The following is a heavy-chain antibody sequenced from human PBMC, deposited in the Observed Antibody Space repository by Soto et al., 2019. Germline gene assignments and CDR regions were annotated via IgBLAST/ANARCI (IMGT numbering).Heavy chain of an antibody. CDR1: GYSFTTYG. CDR3: ARDGPAPYYYHGMDV. CDR2: ISAYNGNT. Sequence: QVQLVQSGGEVKKPGASVKVSCKTSGYSFTTYGISWVRQAPGQGLEWMGWISAYNGNTNYAQKLQGRVTMTTDTSTSTASMELRSLRSDDPAVYYCARDGPAPYYYHGMDVWGQGSTVTVSS. J-gene: IGHJ6*02. V-gene: IGHV1-18*01.